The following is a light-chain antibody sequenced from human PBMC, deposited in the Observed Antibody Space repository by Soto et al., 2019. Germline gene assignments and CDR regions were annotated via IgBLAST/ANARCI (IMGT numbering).Light chain of an antibody. J-gene: IGKJ1*01. Sequence: DIVMTQSPLSLPVTPGEAVSISCRSSQSLLHKNGNTYFNWYLQKPGQSPQVLIYLGFRRASGVPDRFSGSGSGTYFTLKISRVEAEDAGVYYCMQTLHTPRTFGQGTKVEIK. CDR2: LGF. CDR3: MQTLHTPRT. CDR1: QSLLHKNGNTY. V-gene: IGKV2-28*01.